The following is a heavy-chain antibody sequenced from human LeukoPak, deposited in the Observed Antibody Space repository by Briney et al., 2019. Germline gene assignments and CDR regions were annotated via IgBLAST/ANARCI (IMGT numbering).Heavy chain of an antibody. Sequence: GGSLRLSCAASGFTFSSYSMNWVRQAPGKGLEWVSSISSSSSYIYYAGSVRGRFTISRDNDKNSLYLQMNSLRAEDTAVYYCARIVNYSGSYSSWGQGSPVTVSS. CDR2: ISSSSSYI. CDR1: GFTFSSYS. CDR3: ARIVNYSGSYSS. J-gene: IGHJ5*02. V-gene: IGHV3-21*01. D-gene: IGHD1-26*01.